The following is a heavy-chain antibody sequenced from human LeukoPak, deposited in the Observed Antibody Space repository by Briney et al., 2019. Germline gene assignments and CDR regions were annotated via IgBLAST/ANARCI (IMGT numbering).Heavy chain of an antibody. D-gene: IGHD3-22*01. CDR2: INDSGST. CDR3: ANYYDSSGYYALDM. CDR1: GDSTNTYF. J-gene: IGHJ3*02. V-gene: IGHV4-34*01. Sequence: SETLSLTCTISGDSTNTYFWSWIRQPPGKGLEWIGEINDSGSTNYNPSLKSRVTISVDTSKNQFSLKLSSVTAADTAVYYCANYYDSSGYYALDMWGQGTMVTVSP.